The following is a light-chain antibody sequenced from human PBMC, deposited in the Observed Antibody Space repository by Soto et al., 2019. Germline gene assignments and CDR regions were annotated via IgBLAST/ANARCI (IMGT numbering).Light chain of an antibody. CDR2: GAS. CDR3: QQYNNWPWT. Sequence: EIVMTQSAATLSVSPGERATLSCRASQSVSSNFAWYQQKPGQAPRLLIYGASTRAPGIPARFSGRGSGTEFTLTISSLQSEDFAVYYWQQYNNWPWTFGQGTKVEI. J-gene: IGKJ1*01. V-gene: IGKV3-15*01. CDR1: QSVSSN.